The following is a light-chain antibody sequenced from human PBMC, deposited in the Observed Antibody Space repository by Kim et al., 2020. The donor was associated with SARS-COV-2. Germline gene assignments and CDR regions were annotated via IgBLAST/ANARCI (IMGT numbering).Light chain of an antibody. CDR3: QTWDSSSVI. Sequence: VSPGQTASITGARDKLEDKYGCWKQKKGGQSPVLRIYKDTKWPAGIPERLPGSNSGNTATLTISGTQAMDEADYYCQTWDSSSVIFGGGTQRT. V-gene: IGLV3-1*01. CDR2: KDT. J-gene: IGLJ2*01. CDR1: KLEDKY.